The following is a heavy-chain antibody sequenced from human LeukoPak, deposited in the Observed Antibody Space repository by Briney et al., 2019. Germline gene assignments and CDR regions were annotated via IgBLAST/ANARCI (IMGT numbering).Heavy chain of an antibody. CDR3: ARNLLAAAGNYYFDY. Sequence: GGSLRLSCVASGSTFSSFGMNWVRQAPGKGLEWVSYIGSNGYTIYYADSVKGRFTISTDNAKSSLYLQMNSLRAEDTAVYYCARNLLAAAGNYYFDYWGQGTLVTVSS. CDR2: IGSNGYTI. CDR1: GSTFSSFG. J-gene: IGHJ4*02. V-gene: IGHV3-48*03. D-gene: IGHD6-13*01.